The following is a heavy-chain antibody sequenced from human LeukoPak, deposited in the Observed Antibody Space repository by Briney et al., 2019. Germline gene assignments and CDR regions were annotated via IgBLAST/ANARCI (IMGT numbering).Heavy chain of an antibody. CDR2: IRSKAYGGTT. CDR3: TRGGAPDTMIVYYYYYMDV. J-gene: IGHJ6*03. Sequence: GGSLRLSCTASGFTFGDYAMSWFRQAPGKGLEWVGFIRSKAYGGTTEYAASVKGRFTISRDDSKSIAYLQMNSLKTEDTAVYYCTRGGAPDTMIVYYYYYMDVWGKGTTVTVSS. CDR1: GFTFGDYA. D-gene: IGHD3-22*01. V-gene: IGHV3-49*03.